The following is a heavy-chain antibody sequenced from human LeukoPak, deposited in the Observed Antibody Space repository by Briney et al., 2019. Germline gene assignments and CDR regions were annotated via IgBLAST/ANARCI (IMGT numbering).Heavy chain of an antibody. CDR1: GGSFSGYY. CDR3: ARGETTVVTRGFDY. V-gene: IGHV4-34*01. J-gene: IGHJ4*02. CDR2: INHSGST. Sequence: SETLSLTCAVYGGSFSGYYWSWIRQPPGKGLEWMGEINHSGSTNYNPSLKSRVTISVDTSKNQFSLKLSSVTAADTAVYYCARGETTVVTRGFDYWGRGTLVTVSS. D-gene: IGHD4-23*01.